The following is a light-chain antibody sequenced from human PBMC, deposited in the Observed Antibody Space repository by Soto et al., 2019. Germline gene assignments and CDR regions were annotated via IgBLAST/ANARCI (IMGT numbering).Light chain of an antibody. CDR1: RDISNS. J-gene: IGKJ2*01. V-gene: IGKV1-12*01. Sequence: DIQITQSPSSVSASVGDRLTITCRASRDISNSLAWYQQTPGKAPKLLLRGASSLHRGVPSRFSGGGAGTEFTLTISSLQPEDFATYYCQQTSAFPRTFGQGTKVDI. CDR2: GAS. CDR3: QQTSAFPRT.